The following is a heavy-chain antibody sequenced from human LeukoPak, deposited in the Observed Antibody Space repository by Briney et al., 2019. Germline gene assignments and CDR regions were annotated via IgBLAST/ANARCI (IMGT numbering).Heavy chain of an antibody. J-gene: IGHJ5*02. D-gene: IGHD2-2*01. CDR1: GGTFSSYA. V-gene: IGHV1-69*06. CDR3: ARVVYCSSTSCYNWFDP. Sequence: SVKVSCKASGGTFSSYAISWVRLAPGQGLEWMGRIIPIFGTENYAQKFQGRVTITADKSTSTAYMELSSLRSEDTAVYYCARVVYCSSTSCYNWFDPWGQGTPVTVSS. CDR2: IIPIFGTE.